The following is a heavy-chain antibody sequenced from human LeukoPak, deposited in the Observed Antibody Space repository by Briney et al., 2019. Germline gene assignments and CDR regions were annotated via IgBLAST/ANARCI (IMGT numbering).Heavy chain of an antibody. CDR2: ISWNGGRT. CDR1: GFTLDGVG. V-gene: IGHV3-20*04. Sequence: GGSLRLSCVASGFTLDGVGVSWVRQAPGKGREWVSGISWNGGRTAYADAVKGRFTISRDNAKNSLFLQMKSLRAEDTALYYCARQIAMAKYYYYGMDVWGPGTTVTVSS. CDR3: ARQIAMAKYYYYGMDV. J-gene: IGHJ6*02. D-gene: IGHD5-18*01.